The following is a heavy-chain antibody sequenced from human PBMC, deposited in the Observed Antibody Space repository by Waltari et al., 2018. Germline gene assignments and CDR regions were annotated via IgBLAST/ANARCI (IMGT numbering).Heavy chain of an antibody. CDR2: IKQDGSEK. V-gene: IGHV3-7*01. CDR1: GFTFSSYW. Sequence: EVQLVESGGGLVQPGGSLRLSCAASGFTFSSYWMSWVRQAPGKGLEWVANIKQDGSEKYYVESVKGRITKSRDNAKNSLYLQMNNLRAEDTAVYYWAGEGHQNYEFWSGYDYYYGMDVWGQGTTVTVSS. D-gene: IGHD3-3*01. CDR3: AGEGHQNYEFWSGYDYYYGMDV. J-gene: IGHJ6*02.